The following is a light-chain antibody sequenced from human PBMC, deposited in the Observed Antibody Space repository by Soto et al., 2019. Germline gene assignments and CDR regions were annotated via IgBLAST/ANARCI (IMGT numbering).Light chain of an antibody. Sequence: EIVMTQSPATLSVSPGERATLSCRASQSVSSYLAWYQQKPGQAPRLLIYGASNRATGIPARFSGSGSGTDFTLTISGLEPEDFAVYYCQQRNSWPRTFGGGTKVEIK. V-gene: IGKV3-11*01. CDR2: GAS. CDR3: QQRNSWPRT. J-gene: IGKJ4*01. CDR1: QSVSSY.